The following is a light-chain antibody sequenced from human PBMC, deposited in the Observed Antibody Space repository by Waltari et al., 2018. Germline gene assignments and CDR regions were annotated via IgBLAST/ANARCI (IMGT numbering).Light chain of an antibody. Sequence: EIVMTQSPATLSVSPGERATLSCRASQCVSSNLAWYQQKPGQASRLLIYGASTRATGIPARFSGSGSGTEFTLTISSLQSEDFAVYYCQQYNNWPPLTFGGGTKVEIK. V-gene: IGKV3-15*01. CDR1: QCVSSN. J-gene: IGKJ4*01. CDR2: GAS. CDR3: QQYNNWPPLT.